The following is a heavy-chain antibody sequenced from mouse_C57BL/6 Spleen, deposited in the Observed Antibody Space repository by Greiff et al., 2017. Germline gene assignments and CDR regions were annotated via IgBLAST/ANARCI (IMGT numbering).Heavy chain of an antibody. J-gene: IGHJ1*03. CDR1: GFSLTSYG. CDR2: IWGGGST. CDR3: AKRRNYGNGDWYFDV. D-gene: IGHD2-1*01. V-gene: IGHV2-9*01. Sequence: VKLMESGPGLVAPSQSLSITCTVSGFSLTSYGVDWVRQPPGKGLEWMGVIWGGGSTNYNSALMSRLSISKDNSKRQVFLKMNSLQTDDTAMYYCAKRRNYGNGDWYFDVWGTGTTVTVSS.